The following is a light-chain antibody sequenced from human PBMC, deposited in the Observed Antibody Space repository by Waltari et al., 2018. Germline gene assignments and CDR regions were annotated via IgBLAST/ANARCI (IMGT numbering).Light chain of an antibody. V-gene: IGLV3-19*01. J-gene: IGLJ2*01. CDR3: HSWDSSGNYAL. Sequence: SSGLTQEPALSVALGQRVSMTCQGDSLKPYYASWYQQKPGQVPVLVVYGNNYRPSGIPERFSGSWSGNTGYLTITAAQVEDEADYYCHSWDSSGNYALFGGGTRLTVL. CDR2: GNN. CDR1: SLKPYY.